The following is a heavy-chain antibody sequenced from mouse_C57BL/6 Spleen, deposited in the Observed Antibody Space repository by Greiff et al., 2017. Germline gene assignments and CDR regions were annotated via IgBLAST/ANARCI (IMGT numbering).Heavy chain of an antibody. V-gene: IGHV1-82*01. CDR2: IYPGDGDT. Sequence: QVQLQQSGPELVKPGASVKISCTASGYAFSSSWMNWVRQRPGKGLEWIGRIYPGDGDTNYNGKFKGKATLTSDKSSSTAYMQLSSLTSGDSAVYGCARGLFDYWGQGTTLTVSS. J-gene: IGHJ2*01. CDR1: GYAFSSSW. CDR3: ARGLFDY.